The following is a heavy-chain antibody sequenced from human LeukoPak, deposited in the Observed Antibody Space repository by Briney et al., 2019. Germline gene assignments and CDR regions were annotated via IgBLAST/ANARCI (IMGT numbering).Heavy chain of an antibody. V-gene: IGHV1-2*02. Sequence: ASVTVSCQASGYSFTAYYMSWLRQAPGQGLEWMGWLNPNNGGTNQEQKFQGRVTLTRDTSVSTAYMELSRLRSDDTAVYCCARANSQDCSTVNGQEWFVPWGQGTLVTVSS. CDR2: LNPNNGGT. CDR1: GYSFTAYY. J-gene: IGHJ5*02. D-gene: IGHD2-2*01. CDR3: ARANSQDCSTVNGQEWFVP.